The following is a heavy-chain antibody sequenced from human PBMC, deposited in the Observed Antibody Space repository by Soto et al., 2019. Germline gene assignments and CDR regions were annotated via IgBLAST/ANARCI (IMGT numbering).Heavy chain of an antibody. Sequence: PSETLSLTCTVSGGSISSYYWSWIRQPPGKGLEWIGYIYYSGSTNYNPSLKSRVTISVDTSKNQFSLKLSSVTAADTAVYYCATITLTPGAFDISGQATMVTVSS. D-gene: IGHD1-20*01. CDR3: ATITLTPGAFDI. J-gene: IGHJ3*02. V-gene: IGHV4-59*08. CDR2: IYYSGST. CDR1: GGSISSYY.